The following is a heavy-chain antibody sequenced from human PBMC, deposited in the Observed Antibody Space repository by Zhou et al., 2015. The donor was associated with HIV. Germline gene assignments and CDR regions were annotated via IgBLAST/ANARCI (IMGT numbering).Heavy chain of an antibody. CDR2: IKKDEDEK. CDR1: GLIFSIYP. J-gene: IGHJ5*02. V-gene: IGHV3-7*01. D-gene: IGHD1-1*01. Sequence: EVQLVESGGGLVQRGGSLRLSCTASGLIFSIYPMSWVRQAPGKGLEWVANIKKDEDEKNYVDSVRGRFTISRDNARNSVYLQMNSLRVEDTAVYYCAKGRAFGTVDWFDPWGQGALVTVSS. CDR3: AKGRAFGTVDWFDP.